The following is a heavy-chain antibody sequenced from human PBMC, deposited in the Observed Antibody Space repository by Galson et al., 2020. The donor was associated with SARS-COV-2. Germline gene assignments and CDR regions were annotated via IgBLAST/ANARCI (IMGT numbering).Heavy chain of an antibody. CDR3: AKDRSDADDNYLFDS. D-gene: IGHD2-2*01. V-gene: IGHV3-23*01. CDR2: ISGSGIRP. CDR1: KFNFSNYA. Sequence: TGGSLRLSCAASKFNFSNYAMSWVRQAPGKGPEWVSGISGSGIRPYYADSVKGRFTISRDNSKNTLYLQMNSLRAEDTAIYYCAKDRSDADDNYLFDSWGQGTPVTVSS. J-gene: IGHJ4*02.